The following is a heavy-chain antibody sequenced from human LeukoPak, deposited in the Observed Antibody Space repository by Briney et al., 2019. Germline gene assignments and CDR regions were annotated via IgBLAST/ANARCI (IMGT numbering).Heavy chain of an antibody. Sequence: PSETLSLTCTVSGGSISSSSYYWGWIRQPPGKGLEWIGSIYYSGSTYYNPSLKSRVTISVDTSKNQFSLKLSSVTAADTAVYYCARLTRPIVGATGFDYWGQGTLVTVSS. CDR3: ARLTRPIVGATGFDY. CDR2: IYYSGST. D-gene: IGHD1-26*01. J-gene: IGHJ4*02. V-gene: IGHV4-39*01. CDR1: GGSISSSSYY.